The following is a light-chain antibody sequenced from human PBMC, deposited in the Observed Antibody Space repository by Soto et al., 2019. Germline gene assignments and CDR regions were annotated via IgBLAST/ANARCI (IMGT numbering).Light chain of an antibody. CDR3: QQYNSYPLT. CDR2: KAS. V-gene: IGKV1-5*03. CDR1: HSISSW. Sequence: DIQMTQSPSTLSASVGDRVTITCRASHSISSWLAWYQQKPGKAPKPLIYKASSLESGAPSRFSGSGSVTEFTLTISSLHPDDFATYYCQQYNSYPLTFGGGTKVEIK. J-gene: IGKJ4*01.